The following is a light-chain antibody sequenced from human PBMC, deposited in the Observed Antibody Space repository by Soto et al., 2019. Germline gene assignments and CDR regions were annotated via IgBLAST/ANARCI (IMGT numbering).Light chain of an antibody. CDR1: GGSIASNY. V-gene: IGLV6-57*03. Sequence: NFMLTQPHSVSESPGKTVTISCTRSGGSIASNYVQWYQQRPGSAPTIVIYEDNQRPSGVTDRFSGSIDSSSNSASLTISGLKTKDEADYYCQSYDSSNWVFGGRTKLTVL. CDR2: EDN. J-gene: IGLJ3*02. CDR3: QSYDSSNWV.